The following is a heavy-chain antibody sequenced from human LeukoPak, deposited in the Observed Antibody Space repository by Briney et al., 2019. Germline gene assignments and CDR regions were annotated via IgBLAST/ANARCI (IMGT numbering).Heavy chain of an antibody. V-gene: IGHV4-38-2*02. CDR1: GYSINNGYQ. CDR2: IYHDGGA. J-gene: IGHJ4*02. CDR3: ARENGDTPFDY. Sequence: SETLSLTCTVSGYSINNGYQWAWIRQSPGRGLEWIGSIYHDGGAHYNPSLSSRVVISVDTSNNQFSLRLSSVTVAGTAVYYCARENGDTPFDYWGQGTLVTVSS. D-gene: IGHD4-17*01.